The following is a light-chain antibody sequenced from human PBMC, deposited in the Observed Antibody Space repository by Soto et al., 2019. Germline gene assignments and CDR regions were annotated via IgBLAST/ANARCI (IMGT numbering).Light chain of an antibody. Sequence: QTVVTQEPSFSVSPGGTVTLTCGLSSGSVSTSYYPSWYQQTPGQAPRTLIYSTNTRSSGVPDRFSGSILGNKAALTITGAQADDESDYYCQSFDSSLNERVFGGGTKLTVL. CDR2: STN. CDR1: SGSVSTSYY. CDR3: QSFDSSLNERV. J-gene: IGLJ3*02. V-gene: IGLV8-61*01.